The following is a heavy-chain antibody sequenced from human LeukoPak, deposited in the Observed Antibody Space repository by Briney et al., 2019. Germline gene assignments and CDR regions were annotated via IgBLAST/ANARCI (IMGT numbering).Heavy chain of an antibody. J-gene: IGHJ4*02. CDR3: AKSKSPYPMDYIFDF. CDR2: ISNDGSIT. D-gene: IGHD4-11*01. Sequence: RRSLRLSCAASGFSFGSYGMHWVRQALGKGLEWVAVISNDGSITKYGDSVRGRFTISRDNSKNTLYVQMNSLRTDDAAVYYCAKSKSPYPMDYIFDFWGQGTRVTVSS. V-gene: IGHV3-30*18. CDR1: GFSFGSYG.